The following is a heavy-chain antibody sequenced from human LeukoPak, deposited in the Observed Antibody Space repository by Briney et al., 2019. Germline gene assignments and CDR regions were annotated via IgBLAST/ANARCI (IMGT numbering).Heavy chain of an antibody. V-gene: IGHV5-51*01. CDR3: ARSRYNWNELGDAFDI. Sequence: GESLKISCKGSGYSFTSYWIGCVRQMPGKGLEWMGIIYPGDSDTRYSPSFQGQVTISADKSISTAYLQWSSLKASDTAMYYCARSRYNWNELGDAFDIWGQGTMVTVSS. CDR2: IYPGDSDT. D-gene: IGHD1-1*01. J-gene: IGHJ3*02. CDR1: GYSFTSYW.